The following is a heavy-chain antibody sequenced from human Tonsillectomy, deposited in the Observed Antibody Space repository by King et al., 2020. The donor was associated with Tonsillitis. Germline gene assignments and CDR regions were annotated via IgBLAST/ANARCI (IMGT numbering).Heavy chain of an antibody. CDR1: GFTFSHYW. J-gene: IGHJ6*04. CDR2: IDQDASEK. Sequence: VQLVESGGGLVQPGGSLRLSCVASGFTFSHYWMSWVRQAPGKGLEWVANIDQDASEKNYVDSAKGRFTISRDNAKNFLYLQMNSLRAEDTAVYYWARDPVGRSDGWGKGTTVTVSS. D-gene: IGHD1-26*01. CDR3: ARDPVGRSDG. V-gene: IGHV3-7*03.